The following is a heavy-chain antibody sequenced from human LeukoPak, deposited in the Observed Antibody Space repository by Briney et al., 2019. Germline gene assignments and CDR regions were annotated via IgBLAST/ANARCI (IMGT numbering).Heavy chain of an antibody. CDR3: ARYCSSTSCHPVNYYYYGMDV. D-gene: IGHD2-2*01. Sequence: ASVKVSCKASGYTFTSYGISWVRQAPGQGLEWMGWINAYNGNTNYAQKLQGRVTMTTDTSKSTAYMELRSLRSDDTAVYYCARYCSSTSCHPVNYYYYGMDVWGQGTTVTVSS. CDR1: GYTFTSYG. CDR2: INAYNGNT. J-gene: IGHJ6*02. V-gene: IGHV1-18*04.